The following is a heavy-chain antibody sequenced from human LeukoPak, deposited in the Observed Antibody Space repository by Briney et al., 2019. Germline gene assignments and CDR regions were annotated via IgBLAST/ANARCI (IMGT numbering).Heavy chain of an antibody. CDR1: GFTFNTYT. J-gene: IGHJ4*02. CDR3: AREPYYYDSSGYISDY. Sequence: GGSLRLSCAAPGFTFNTYTINWVRQAPGKGLELVSPISSWTRYLYYADSVKGRFTISRDNAKNSLYLQMNSLRAEDTAVYYCAREPYYYDSSGYISDYWGQGTLVTVSS. CDR2: ISSWTRYL. D-gene: IGHD3-22*01. V-gene: IGHV3-21*04.